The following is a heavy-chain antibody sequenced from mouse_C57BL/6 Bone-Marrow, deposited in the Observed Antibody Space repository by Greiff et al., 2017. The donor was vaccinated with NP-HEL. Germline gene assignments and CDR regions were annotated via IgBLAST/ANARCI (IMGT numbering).Heavy chain of an antibody. D-gene: IGHD1-1*01. V-gene: IGHV5-15*01. CDR2: ISNLAYSI. J-gene: IGHJ4*01. Sequence: EVKVVESGGGLVQPGGSLKLSCAASGFTFSDYGMAWVRQAPRKGPEWVAFISNLAYSIYYADTVTGRFTISRENAKNTLYLEMSSLRSEDTAMYYCARRPYYYGSSYGAMDYWGQGTSVTVSS. CDR3: ARRPYYYGSSYGAMDY. CDR1: GFTFSDYG.